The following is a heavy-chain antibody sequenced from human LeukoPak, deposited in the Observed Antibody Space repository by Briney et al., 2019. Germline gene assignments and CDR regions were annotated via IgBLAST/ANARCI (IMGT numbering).Heavy chain of an antibody. CDR2: ISSSGGNT. J-gene: IGHJ4*02. D-gene: IGHD5-18*01. Sequence: PGGSLRLSCAASGFTFSSYAMSWVRQAPGKGLEWVSGISSSGGNTYYAESVKGRFTISRDNSKDTLYLQMNSLRAEDTAVYYCAREPGRGYSYGEGHFDYWGQGTLVTVSS. CDR3: AREPGRGYSYGEGHFDY. V-gene: IGHV3-23*01. CDR1: GFTFSSYA.